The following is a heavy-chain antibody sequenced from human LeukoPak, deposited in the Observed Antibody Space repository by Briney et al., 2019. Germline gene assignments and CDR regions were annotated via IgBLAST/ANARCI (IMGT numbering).Heavy chain of an antibody. J-gene: IGHJ3*02. Sequence: ASVKVSCKVSGYTLSELSMNWVRQAPGKGLEWMGGFDPEDGETIYAQKFQGRVTMTEDTSTDTAYMELSSLRSEDTAVYYCATSYYYGSGSYYQEAFDIWGQGTMVTVSS. CDR1: GYTLSELS. CDR3: ATSYYYGSGSYYQEAFDI. V-gene: IGHV1-24*01. D-gene: IGHD3-10*01. CDR2: FDPEDGET.